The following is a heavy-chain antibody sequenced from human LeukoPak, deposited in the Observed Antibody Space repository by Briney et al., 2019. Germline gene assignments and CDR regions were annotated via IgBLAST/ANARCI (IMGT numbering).Heavy chain of an antibody. Sequence: SETLSLTCTVSGGSISSSSYYWGWIRQPSGKGLEWIGSIYYSGSTYYNPSLKSRVTISVDTSKNQFSLKLSSVTAADTAVYYCASRGEGYGDYDYWGQGTLVTVSS. CDR1: GGSISSSSYY. CDR2: IYYSGST. J-gene: IGHJ4*02. CDR3: ASRGEGYGDYDY. D-gene: IGHD4-17*01. V-gene: IGHV4-39*07.